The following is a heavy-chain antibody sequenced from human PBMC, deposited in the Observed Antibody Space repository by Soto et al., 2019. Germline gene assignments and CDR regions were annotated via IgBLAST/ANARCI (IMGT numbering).Heavy chain of an antibody. CDR2: IYYSGNT. CDR3: AGQPTAGSFYDLGSYYYYYGMDV. V-gene: IGHV4-30-4*01. D-gene: IGHD3-16*01. Sequence: SETLSLTCTVSGGSFSSGDYYWNWIPQPPGKDLEWIGNIYYSGNTDCNPSLKSRVTISVDTSKNQFSLNLSSVTAADSAVYYCAGQPTAGSFYDLGSYYYYYGMDVWGQGTTVS. J-gene: IGHJ6*02. CDR1: GGSFSSGDYY.